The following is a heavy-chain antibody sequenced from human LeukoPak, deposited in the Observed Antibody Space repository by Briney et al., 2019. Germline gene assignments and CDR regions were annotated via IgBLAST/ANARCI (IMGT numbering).Heavy chain of an antibody. V-gene: IGHV1-46*01. Sequence: ASVKVSCKASGYTFTSYYMHWVRQAPGQELESMGIINPSGRSTSYAQKFQGRVTMTRDTSTSTVYMELSSLRSEDTAVYYCARDSSIPYYYDSSGYPRKLNWFDPWGQGTLVTVSS. CDR1: GYTFTSYY. CDR3: ARDSSIPYYYDSSGYPRKLNWFDP. J-gene: IGHJ5*02. D-gene: IGHD3-22*01. CDR2: INPSGRST.